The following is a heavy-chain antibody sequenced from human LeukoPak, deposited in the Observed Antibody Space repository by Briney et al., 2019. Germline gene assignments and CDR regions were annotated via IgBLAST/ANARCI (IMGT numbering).Heavy chain of an antibody. CDR2: IRYDGNNK. J-gene: IGHJ4*02. Sequence: GGSLRLSCAASGFTFSSYGMHWVRQAPGKGLEWVAFIRYDGNNKYYADSVKGRFTISRDNSKNTLYLQMNSLRAEDTAVYYCAKTYDFWSGYFLYWGQGTLVTVSS. CDR1: GFTFSSYG. V-gene: IGHV3-30*02. D-gene: IGHD3-3*01. CDR3: AKTYDFWSGYFLY.